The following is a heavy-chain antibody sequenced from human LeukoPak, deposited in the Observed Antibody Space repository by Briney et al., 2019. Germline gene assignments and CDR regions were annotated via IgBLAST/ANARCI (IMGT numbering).Heavy chain of an antibody. D-gene: IGHD4-11*01. CDR3: AXALSNYVDYYXXYYMDV. V-gene: IGHV3-20*04. Sequence: GGSLRLSCAASGFTFDDYGMSWVRQAPGKGLEWVSGINWNGGNTGYVDSVKGRSTISRDNAKNSLYLQMNSLRVEDTALYYCAXALSNYVDYYXXYYMDVWGXGXTXXVS. CDR1: GFTFDDYG. J-gene: IGHJ6*03. CDR2: INWNGGNT.